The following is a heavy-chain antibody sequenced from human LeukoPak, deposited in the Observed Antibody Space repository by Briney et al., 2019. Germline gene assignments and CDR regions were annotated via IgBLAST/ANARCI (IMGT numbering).Heavy chain of an antibody. Sequence: GRSLRLSCSSSGFPFNEYIMHWVRQPPDRGLEWVWLLWYDGTKTYSADSVKGRFTISRDNSKNSLYLQMSSLRAEDTAVYYCARGRPHYDSNGHFPDFDYWGQGTLVTVSS. CDR1: GFPFNEYI. D-gene: IGHD3-22*01. V-gene: IGHV3-33*01. J-gene: IGHJ4*02. CDR2: LWYDGTKT. CDR3: ARGRPHYDSNGHFPDFDY.